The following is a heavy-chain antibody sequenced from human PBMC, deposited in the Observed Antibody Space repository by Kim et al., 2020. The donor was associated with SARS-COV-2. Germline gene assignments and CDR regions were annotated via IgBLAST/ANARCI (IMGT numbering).Heavy chain of an antibody. CDR1: GGSVTSDRYF. CDR2: IYSSGST. J-gene: IGHJ5*02. CDR3: ARGSSQLMVDP. D-gene: IGHD2-8*02. Sequence: SETLSLTCTLSGGSVTSDRYFWTWIRQTPNKGLEWIGYIYSSGSTNYNPSLRSRVTMSVDTTSNRFSLILTSVTAADTAVYYCARGSSQLMVDPWGQGT. V-gene: IGHV4-61*01.